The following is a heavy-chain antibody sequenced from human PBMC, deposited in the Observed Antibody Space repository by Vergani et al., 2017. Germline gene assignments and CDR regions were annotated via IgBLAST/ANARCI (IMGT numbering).Heavy chain of an antibody. CDR2: ISSSGSTI. D-gene: IGHD6-13*01. V-gene: IGHV3-11*04. CDR3: ASLCVSWYASDEFVQQ. CDR1: GFTFSDYY. Sequence: QVQLVESGGGLVKPGGSLRLSCAASGFTFSDYYMSWIRQAPGKGLAWVSDISSSGSTIYDADSVKGRFTISRDNAKNSLYLQMNSLRAEDTAVYDGASLCVSWYASDEFVQQWGQGTLVAVSA. J-gene: IGHJ1*01.